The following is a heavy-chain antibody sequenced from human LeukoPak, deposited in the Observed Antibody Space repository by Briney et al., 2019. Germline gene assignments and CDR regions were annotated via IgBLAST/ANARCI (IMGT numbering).Heavy chain of an antibody. D-gene: IGHD1-26*01. CDR1: GYTFTSYG. CDR2: ISAYNGNT. CDR3: ARELGGMPADY. V-gene: IGHV1-18*01. J-gene: IGHJ4*02. Sequence: GASVKVSCKASGYTFTSYGISWVRQAPGQGLEWMGWISAYNGNTNYAQKFQGRVTMTRDTSISTAYMELSRLRSDDTAVYYCARELGGMPADYWGQGTLVTVSS.